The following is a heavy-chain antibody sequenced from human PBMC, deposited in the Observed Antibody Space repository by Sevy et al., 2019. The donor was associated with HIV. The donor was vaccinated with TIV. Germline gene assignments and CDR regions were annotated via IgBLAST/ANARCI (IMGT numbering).Heavy chain of an antibody. D-gene: IGHD5-18*01. CDR1: GYTFTGQY. J-gene: IGHJ4*02. Sequence: ASVKVSCKASGYTFTGQYIHWVRQAPGQGLEWMGWINPNSGDTNYAQEFQGRVTMTRDTSISTAYMELSGLKSDDTAVYYCSRDLRLRGYSYGCFDYWGQGNLVTVSS. V-gene: IGHV1-2*02. CDR3: SRDLRLRGYSYGCFDY. CDR2: INPNSGDT.